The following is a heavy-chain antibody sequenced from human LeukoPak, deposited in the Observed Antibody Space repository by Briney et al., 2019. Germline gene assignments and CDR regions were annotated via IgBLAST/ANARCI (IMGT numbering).Heavy chain of an antibody. Sequence: GGSLRLSCAASGFTFSSYSMNWVRQAPGKGLEWVSSISSSSSYIYYADSVKGRFTISRDNAKHSLYLQMNSLRAEDTAVYYCASSVVPAAVLDYWGQGTLVTVPS. J-gene: IGHJ4*02. D-gene: IGHD2-2*01. CDR1: GFTFSSYS. CDR3: ASSVVPAAVLDY. V-gene: IGHV3-21*01. CDR2: ISSSSSYI.